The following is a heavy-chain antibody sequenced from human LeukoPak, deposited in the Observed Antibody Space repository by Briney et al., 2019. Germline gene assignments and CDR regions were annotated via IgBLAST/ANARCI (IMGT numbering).Heavy chain of an antibody. V-gene: IGHV4-34*12. CDR1: GESLNYYY. CDR3: ASGAWATRLQY. CDR2: VFDGKTT. Sequence: SETLSLTCAVYGESLNYYYWSWIRQSPEKGLEWIGEVFDGKTTNYNPSLKSRVTISAVTSSNQLSLNLKSVTAADTAVYYCASGAWATRLQYWAQGTLVIVSS. J-gene: IGHJ4*01. D-gene: IGHD5-12*01.